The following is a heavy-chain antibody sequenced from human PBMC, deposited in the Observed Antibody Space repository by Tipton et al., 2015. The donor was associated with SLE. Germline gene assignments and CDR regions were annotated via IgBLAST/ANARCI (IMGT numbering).Heavy chain of an antibody. CDR3: ARWAPSPLVWLTWGNGMDV. CDR2: IYHSGST. D-gene: IGHD3-3*01. V-gene: IGHV4-4*02. Sequence: TLSLTCAVSGGSISSSNWWSWVRQPPGKGLEWIGEIYHSGSTNYNPSLKSRVTISVDKSKNQFSLKLSSVTAADTAVYYCARWAPSPLVWLTWGNGMDVWGQGTTVTVSS. CDR1: GGSISSSNW. J-gene: IGHJ6*02.